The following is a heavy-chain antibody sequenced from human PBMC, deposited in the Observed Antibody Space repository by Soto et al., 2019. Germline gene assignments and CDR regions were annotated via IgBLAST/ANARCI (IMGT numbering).Heavy chain of an antibody. D-gene: IGHD5-12*01. V-gene: IGHV4-34*02. CDR2: INHSGST. CDR3: AGNIVATISSFDY. CDR1: GESFSGYY. Sequence: QVQLQQWGAGLLKPSETLSLTCAVYGESFSGYYWSWIRQPPGKALEWIGEINHSGSTNYNPSLKSRVTMSVDTSKNQFSLKLSSVTAADTAMYYCAGNIVATISSFDYWGQGTLVTVSS. J-gene: IGHJ4*02.